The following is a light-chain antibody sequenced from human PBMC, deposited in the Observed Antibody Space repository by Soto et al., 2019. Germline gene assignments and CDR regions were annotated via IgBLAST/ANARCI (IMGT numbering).Light chain of an antibody. CDR3: QQYGGSPPIT. CDR1: QSVSSTY. CDR2: VAY. J-gene: IGKJ5*01. Sequence: VLTQSPGTLSLSPGERATLSCRASQSVSSTYLAWYQHKPGQAPSLLIYVAYRRATGIPYRFSGSGSGTDFTLTISRLETVDFAVYYCQQYGGSPPITFGQGTRLEIK. V-gene: IGKV3-20*01.